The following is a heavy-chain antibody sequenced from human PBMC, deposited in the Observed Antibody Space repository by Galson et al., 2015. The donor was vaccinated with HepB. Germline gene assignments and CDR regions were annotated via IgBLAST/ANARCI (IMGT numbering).Heavy chain of an antibody. D-gene: IGHD3-3*01. CDR2: MNPNSGNT. Sequence: SVKVSCKASGGTFSSYAISWVRQAPGQGLEWMGWMNPNSGNTGYAQKLQGRVTMTRNTPISTAYMELSSLRSEDTAVYYCARGSRFWEWVSGVDYWGQGTLVTVSS. J-gene: IGHJ4*02. CDR1: GGTFSSYA. CDR3: ARGSRFWEWVSGVDY. V-gene: IGHV1-8*02.